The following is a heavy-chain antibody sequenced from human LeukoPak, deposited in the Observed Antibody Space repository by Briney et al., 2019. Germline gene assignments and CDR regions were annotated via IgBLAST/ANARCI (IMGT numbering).Heavy chain of an antibody. Sequence: SETLSLTCTVSGGSISSSSYYWGWIRQPPGKGLEWIGSIYYSGSTYYNPSLKSRVTISVDTSKNQFSLKLSSVTAADTAVYYCARVHYYGSGSFDYWGQGTLVTVSS. CDR1: GGSISSSSYY. CDR3: ARVHYYGSGSFDY. V-gene: IGHV4-39*07. D-gene: IGHD3-10*01. CDR2: IYYSGST. J-gene: IGHJ4*02.